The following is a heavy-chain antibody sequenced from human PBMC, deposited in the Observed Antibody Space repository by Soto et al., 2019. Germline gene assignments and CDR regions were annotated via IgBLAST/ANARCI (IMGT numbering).Heavy chain of an antibody. J-gene: IGHJ3*02. V-gene: IGHV3-23*01. CDR2: ITADGGT. CDR1: EFTVSGHA. CDR3: APHVSCSGGSCQYDAFDI. Sequence: EVQVLESGGGLVQPGGSLRLSCEGSEFTVSGHAMTWIRQAPGKGPEWVSTITADGGTYYADSVKGRFTMSRDTSENTLYLQMNSLGAEDTAAYYCAPHVSCSGGSCQYDAFDIRGQGTMVTVSS. D-gene: IGHD2-15*01.